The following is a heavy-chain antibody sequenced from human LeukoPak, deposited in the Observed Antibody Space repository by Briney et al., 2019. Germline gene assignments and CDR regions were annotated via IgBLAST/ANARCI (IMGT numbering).Heavy chain of an antibody. D-gene: IGHD6-19*01. Sequence: PSETLSLTCAVYGGSFSGYYWSWIRQPPGKGLEWIGEINHSGSTNYNPSLKSRVTISVDTSKNQFSLRLSAVTAADTAVYYCARVLEGSSGQHWYFDLWGRGTLVTVSS. J-gene: IGHJ2*01. CDR3: ARVLEGSSGQHWYFDL. CDR2: INHSGST. V-gene: IGHV4-34*01. CDR1: GGSFSGYY.